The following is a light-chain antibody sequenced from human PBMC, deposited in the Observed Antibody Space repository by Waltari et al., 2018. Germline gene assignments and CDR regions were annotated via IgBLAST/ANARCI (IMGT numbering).Light chain of an antibody. Sequence: EIVLTQSPGTLSLSPGERVTLSCRASQSVISTYLAWYQQKPGQTPKRLIYGASSRAPGIPDRFSGSGSGTDFTLTISRLEPGDFAVYYCQQYGNSPSFGGGTKVEIK. CDR2: GAS. CDR3: QQYGNSPS. V-gene: IGKV3-20*01. CDR1: QSVISTY. J-gene: IGKJ4*01.